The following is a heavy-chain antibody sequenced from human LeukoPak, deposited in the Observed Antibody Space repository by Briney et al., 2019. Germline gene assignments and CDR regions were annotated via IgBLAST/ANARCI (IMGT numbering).Heavy chain of an antibody. V-gene: IGHV4-59*08. D-gene: IGHD5-12*01. Sequence: PSETLSLTCTVSGGISNYYWSWIRQPPGRGLEWIGNIHYSGSTNCNPSLKSRVTISVDTSKNQFSLKLSSVTAADTAVYYCAKSYSGYVLDYWGQGTLVTVSS. CDR1: GGISNYY. CDR2: IHYSGST. CDR3: AKSYSGYVLDY. J-gene: IGHJ4*02.